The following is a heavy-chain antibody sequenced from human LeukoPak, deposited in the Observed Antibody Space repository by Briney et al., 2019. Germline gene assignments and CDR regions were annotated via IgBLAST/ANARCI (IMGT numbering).Heavy chain of an antibody. CDR1: GYTFTGYY. CDR3: ARGMRFGELPTYYFDY. Sequence: ASVKVSCKASGYTFTGYYMHWVRQAPGQGLEWMGWINPNSGGTNYAQKFQGRVTMTRDTSISTAYMELSRLRSDDTAVYYCARGMRFGELPTYYFDYWGQGTLVTVSS. V-gene: IGHV1-2*02. D-gene: IGHD3-10*01. CDR2: INPNSGGT. J-gene: IGHJ4*02.